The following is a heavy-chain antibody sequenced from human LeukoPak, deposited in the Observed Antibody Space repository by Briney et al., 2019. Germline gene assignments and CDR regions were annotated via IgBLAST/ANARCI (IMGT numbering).Heavy chain of an antibody. D-gene: IGHD1-26*01. V-gene: IGHV4-39*01. CDR3: ARLDSGGYSGFDP. J-gene: IGHJ5*02. CDR1: GGSISNSSYY. Sequence: PSETLSLTCTVSGGSISNSSYYWGWIRQPPGKGLEWIGSIYYSGSTYYNPSLKSRVTISVDTSKNQFSLKLSSVTAADTAVYYCARLDSGGYSGFDPWGQGTLVTVSS. CDR2: IYYSGST.